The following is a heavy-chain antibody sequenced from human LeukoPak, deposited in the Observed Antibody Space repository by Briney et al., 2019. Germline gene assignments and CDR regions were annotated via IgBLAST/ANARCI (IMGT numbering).Heavy chain of an antibody. V-gene: IGHV4-34*01. Sequence: SQTLSLTCAVYGGSFSGYYWSWIRQPPGKGLEWIGEINHSGSTNYNPSLNSRVTISVDTSKNQFSLKLSSVTAADTAVYYCARDGYSSGGWLGYYYYYYMDVWGKGTTVTISS. CDR1: GGSFSGYY. D-gene: IGHD3-22*01. J-gene: IGHJ6*03. CDR3: ARDGYSSGGWLGYYYYYYMDV. CDR2: INHSGST.